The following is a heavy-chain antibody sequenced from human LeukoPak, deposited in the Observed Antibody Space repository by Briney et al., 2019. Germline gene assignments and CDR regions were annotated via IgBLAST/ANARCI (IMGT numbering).Heavy chain of an antibody. D-gene: IGHD4-17*01. CDR1: GFTVSNNY. Sequence: PGGSLRLXCAASGFTVSNNYMSWVRQAPGKGLERVSVIYSGSSTYYADSVKGRFTISRDKSKNTLYLQMNSLRAEDTAVYYCARHGDYVGYFDYWGQGAQVTVSS. CDR2: IYSGSST. CDR3: ARHGDYVGYFDY. J-gene: IGHJ4*02. V-gene: IGHV3-53*01.